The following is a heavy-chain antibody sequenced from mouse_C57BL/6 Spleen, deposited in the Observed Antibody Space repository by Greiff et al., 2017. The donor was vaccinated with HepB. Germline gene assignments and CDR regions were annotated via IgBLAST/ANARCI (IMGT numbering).Heavy chain of an antibody. CDR3: ARDRYYGNPAWFAY. CDR2: INPNNGGT. J-gene: IGHJ3*01. D-gene: IGHD2-1*01. CDR1: GYTFTDYN. Sequence: VQLQQSGPELVKPGASVKMSCKASGYTFTDYNMHWVKQSHGKSLEWIGYINPNNGGTRYNQKFKGKATLTVNKSSSTAYMELRSLTSEDSAVYYCARDRYYGNPAWFAYWGQGTLVTVSA. V-gene: IGHV1-22*01.